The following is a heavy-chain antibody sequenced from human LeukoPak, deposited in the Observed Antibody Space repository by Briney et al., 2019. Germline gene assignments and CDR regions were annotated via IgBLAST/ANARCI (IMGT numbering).Heavy chain of an antibody. CDR1: GGSIRSSSYY. Sequence: SETLSLTCNVSGGSIRSSSYYWAWIRQPPGKGLEWIGSIYHSGTTYYNPSFKSRVTISVDTSKNQFSLKLSSVTAADTAVYYCARDQPYMDVWGKGTTVTVSS. CDR3: ARDQPYMDV. J-gene: IGHJ6*03. V-gene: IGHV4-39*07. CDR2: IYHSGTT.